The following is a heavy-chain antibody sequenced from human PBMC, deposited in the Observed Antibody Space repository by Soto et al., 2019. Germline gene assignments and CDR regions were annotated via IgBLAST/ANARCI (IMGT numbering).Heavy chain of an antibody. V-gene: IGHV1-69*06. Sequence: SVKVSCKASGGTFSSYAISWVRQAPGQGLEWMGGIIPIFGTANYAQKFQGRVTITADKSTSTAYMELSSLRSEDTAVYYCARTTYSSGWLISEVGYYYYGMDVWGQGTTVTVSS. CDR3: ARTTYSSGWLISEVGYYYYGMDV. J-gene: IGHJ6*02. D-gene: IGHD6-19*01. CDR1: GGTFSSYA. CDR2: IIPIFGTA.